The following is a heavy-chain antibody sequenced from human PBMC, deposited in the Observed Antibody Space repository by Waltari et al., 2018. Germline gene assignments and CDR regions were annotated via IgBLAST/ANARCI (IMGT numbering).Heavy chain of an antibody. J-gene: IGHJ4*02. CDR3: ARAQFFSGSGSTYFDY. V-gene: IGHV3-9*01. CDR1: GFTFSIHA. CDR2: IAWNGGRT. Sequence: QLVESGWGVVQPGRSLRLSCAASGFTFSIHAMHGVRPAPGKGLEWVSGIAWNGGRTDYADFAKGRFTISRDNAKNSLFLEMNSLRAEDTALYYCARAQFFSGSGSTYFDYWGQGTLVTGSS. D-gene: IGHD3-10*01.